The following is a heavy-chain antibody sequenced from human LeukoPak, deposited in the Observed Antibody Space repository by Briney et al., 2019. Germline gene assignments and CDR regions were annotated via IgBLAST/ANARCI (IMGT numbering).Heavy chain of an antibody. Sequence: KPSETLSLTCTVSGYSISSGYYWGWIRQPPGKGLEWIGSIYYSGSTYYNPSLKSRVTISVDTSKNQFSLKLSSVTAADTAVYYCARGRGYYFDYWGQGTLVTVSS. CDR3: ARGRGYYFDY. V-gene: IGHV4-38-2*02. J-gene: IGHJ4*02. CDR1: GYSISSGYY. CDR2: IYYSGST.